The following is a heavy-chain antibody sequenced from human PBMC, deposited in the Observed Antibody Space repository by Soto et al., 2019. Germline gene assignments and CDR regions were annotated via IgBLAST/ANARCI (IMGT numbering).Heavy chain of an antibody. CDR2: IIPKFGTA. CDR1: GGTFSNYP. J-gene: IGHJ3*02. V-gene: IGHV1-69*13. CDR3: ATDGPSNSGNLYAFES. D-gene: IGHD5-12*01. Sequence: ASVKVSCTASGGTFSNYPISWVRQAPGQGLEWMGGIIPKFGTANYAQKFQGRVTITADESTSTAYMELSSLRSDDTAVYFCATDGPSNSGNLYAFESWGQGKMVTVS.